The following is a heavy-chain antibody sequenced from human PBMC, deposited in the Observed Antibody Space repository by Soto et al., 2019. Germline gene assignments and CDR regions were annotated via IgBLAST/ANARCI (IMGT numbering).Heavy chain of an antibody. CDR2: IYYSGST. Sequence: PSETLSLTCTVSGGSISTYWCSWIRQPPRKGLEWIGYIYYSGSTNYNPSLKSRVTISVDTSKNQFSLKLTSVTAADTAVYYCARSRGSTRSFDYWGQGTLVTAPQ. CDR1: GGSISTYW. CDR3: ARSRGSTRSFDY. D-gene: IGHD2-15*01. J-gene: IGHJ4*02. V-gene: IGHV4-59*01.